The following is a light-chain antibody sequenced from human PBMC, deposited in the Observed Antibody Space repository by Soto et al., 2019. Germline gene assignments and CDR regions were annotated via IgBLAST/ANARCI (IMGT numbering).Light chain of an antibody. CDR2: GAS. Sequence: EIVLTQSPATLSFSPGQRATLSCRASQSVSSNLAWYQQKPGQATRLIIYGASTRANGIPARFSGSVSGTEFTLTLCSLQSEDFAFYYCQQYNNWHPITFGQGTRLEIK. V-gene: IGKV3-15*01. J-gene: IGKJ5*01. CDR1: QSVSSN. CDR3: QQYNNWHPIT.